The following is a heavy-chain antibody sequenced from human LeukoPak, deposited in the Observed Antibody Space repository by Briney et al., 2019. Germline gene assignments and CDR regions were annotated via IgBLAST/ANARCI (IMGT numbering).Heavy chain of an antibody. D-gene: IGHD3-10*01. J-gene: IGHJ4*02. CDR2: INRSEST. V-gene: IGHV4-34*01. CDR3: ASLKRGYYGSGSYYTLDY. Sequence: SETLSLTCAVYGGSFSGYYWGWIRQPPGKGLEWMGEINRSESTNYHPSLKSRVTISVDTSKNQFSLKLSSVSAADTAVYYCASLKRGYYGSGSYYTLDYWGQGTLVTVSS. CDR1: GGSFSGYY.